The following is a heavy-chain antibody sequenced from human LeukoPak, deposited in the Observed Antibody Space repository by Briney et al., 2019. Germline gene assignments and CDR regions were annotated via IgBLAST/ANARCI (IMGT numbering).Heavy chain of an antibody. CDR1: GGSISSGSYY. D-gene: IGHD5-18*01. J-gene: IGHJ4*02. CDR2: FYYSGST. CDR3: AHLSVDTAIDRPDS. Sequence: SETLSLTCTVSGGSISSGSYYWGWIRQPPGKGLEWIGSFYYSGSTYYNPSPKSRVTISVDTSKNQFSLKLTSVTAADTSVYYCAHLSVDTAIDRPDSWGQGTLVTVSS. V-gene: IGHV4-39*01.